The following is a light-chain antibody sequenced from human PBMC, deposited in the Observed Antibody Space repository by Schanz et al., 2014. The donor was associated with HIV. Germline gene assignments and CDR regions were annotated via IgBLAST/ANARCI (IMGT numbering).Light chain of an antibody. CDR3: SSYTSSSTWV. V-gene: IGLV2-14*03. CDR2: DVI. J-gene: IGLJ3*02. Sequence: QSALSQPASVSGSLGQSIIISCTGTSSDVGGYNYVSWYQQHPGKAPKLMIYDVINRPSGVSHRFSGSKSGNTASLTISGLQAEDEADYYCSSYTSSSTWVFGGGTKLTVL. CDR1: SSDVGGYNY.